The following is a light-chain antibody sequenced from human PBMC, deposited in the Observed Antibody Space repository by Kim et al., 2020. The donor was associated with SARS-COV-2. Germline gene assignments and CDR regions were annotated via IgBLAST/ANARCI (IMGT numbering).Light chain of an antibody. CDR1: SSDVGSYDL. Sequence: QSVLTQPASVSGSPGQSVTISCTGTSSDVGSYDLVAWYQQHPGEAPKLMIYETNKLPSGVSNRFSGSRSGNTASLTISGLQAEDEADYFCSSYTNSGTWVFGGGTQLTVL. CDR2: ETN. CDR3: SSYTNSGTWV. J-gene: IGLJ2*01. V-gene: IGLV2-23*01.